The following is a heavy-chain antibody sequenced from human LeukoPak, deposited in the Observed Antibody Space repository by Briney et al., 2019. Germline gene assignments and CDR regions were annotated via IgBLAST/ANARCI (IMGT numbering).Heavy chain of an antibody. V-gene: IGHV3-48*03. CDR3: ARELVAGSFDY. CDR2: ISSSGSTK. D-gene: IGHD6-19*01. Sequence: PGGSLRLSCAVSGFXFSSYEINWVRQAPGKGLEWVSHISSSGSTKHYADSVKGRLTISRDNAKNSLYLQMNSLRGEDTAVYYCARELVAGSFDYWGQGTLATVSS. CDR1: GFXFSSYE. J-gene: IGHJ4*02.